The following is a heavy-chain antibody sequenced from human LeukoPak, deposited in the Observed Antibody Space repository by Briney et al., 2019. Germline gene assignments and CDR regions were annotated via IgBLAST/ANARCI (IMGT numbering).Heavy chain of an antibody. CDR3: ARARAVTYSWFDP. V-gene: IGHV3-30*01. D-gene: IGHD4-11*01. CDR2: ISYDGSNK. Sequence: GGSLRLSCAASGFTFSSYAMHWVRQAPGKGLEWVAVISYDGSNKYYADSVKGRFTISRDNSKNTLYLQMNSLRAEDTAVYYCARARAVTYSWFDPWGQGTLVPVSS. J-gene: IGHJ5*02. CDR1: GFTFSSYA.